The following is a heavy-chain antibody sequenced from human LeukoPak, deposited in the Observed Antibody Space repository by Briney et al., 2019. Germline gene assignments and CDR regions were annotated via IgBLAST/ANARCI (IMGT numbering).Heavy chain of an antibody. CDR3: AKVWSSWYVMDFDY. CDR1: GFTFSSYA. V-gene: IGHV3-23*01. D-gene: IGHD6-13*01. Sequence: HPGGSLRLSCAASGFTFSSYAMSWVRQAPGKGLEWVSAISGSGGSTYYADSVKGRFTISRDNSKNTLYLQMNSLRAEDTAVYYCAKVWSSWYVMDFDYWGQGTLVTVSS. J-gene: IGHJ4*02. CDR2: ISGSGGST.